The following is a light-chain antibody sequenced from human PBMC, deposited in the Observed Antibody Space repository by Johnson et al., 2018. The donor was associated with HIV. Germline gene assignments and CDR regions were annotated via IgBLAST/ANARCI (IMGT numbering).Light chain of an antibody. CDR3: GTWDLSLSAAGV. CDR1: SSNIGNNY. Sequence: QSVLTQPPSVSAAPGQKVTISCSGSSSNIGNNYVSWYQQLPGTPPKLIIYDNNQRPSGIPDRFYASKYRTSATLAITGLQTGDEAAHYGGTWDLSLSAAGVVGTGTKVTVL. J-gene: IGLJ1*01. CDR2: DNN. V-gene: IGLV1-51*01.